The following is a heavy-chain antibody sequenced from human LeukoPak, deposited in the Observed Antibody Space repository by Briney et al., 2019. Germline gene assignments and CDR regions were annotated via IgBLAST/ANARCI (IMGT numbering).Heavy chain of an antibody. V-gene: IGHV3-30-3*01. J-gene: IGHJ4*02. CDR2: ISYDGSNK. CDR1: GFTFSSYA. D-gene: IGHD2-8*01. CDR3: AKDYGTFSTNNHLDY. Sequence: PGGSLRLSCAASGFTFSSYAMHWVRQAPGKGLEWVAVISYDGSNKYYADSVKGRFTISRDNSKNTLYLQMNSLRGEDTAVYNCAKDYGTFSTNNHLDYWGQGTLVTVSS.